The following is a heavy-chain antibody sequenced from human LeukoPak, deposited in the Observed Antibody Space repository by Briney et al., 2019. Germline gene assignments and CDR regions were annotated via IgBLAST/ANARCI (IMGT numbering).Heavy chain of an antibody. CDR1: GFTFSSYS. D-gene: IGHD4-23*01. J-gene: IGHJ2*01. CDR3: ARDLYYGGNLIVWYFDL. Sequence: PGGSLRLSCAASGFTFSSYSMNWVRQAPGKGLEWVSYISSSSSTIYYADSVKGRFTISRDNAKNSLYLQMNSLRAEDTAVYYCARDLYYGGNLIVWYFDLWGRGTLVTVSS. V-gene: IGHV3-48*04. CDR2: ISSSSSTI.